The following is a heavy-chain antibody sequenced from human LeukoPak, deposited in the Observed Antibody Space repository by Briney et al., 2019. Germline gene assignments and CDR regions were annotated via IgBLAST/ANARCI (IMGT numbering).Heavy chain of an antibody. V-gene: IGHV4-59*01. J-gene: IGHJ5*02. CDR3: ARGDSSGFYNWFDP. Sequence: SETLSLTCTVSGGSISSYYWSWIRQPPGKGLEWIGYIYYSGSTNYNPSLKSRVTISVDTSKNQFSLKLSSVTAADTAIYYCARGDSSGFYNWFDPWGQGILVTVSS. CDR2: IYYSGST. CDR1: GGSISSYY. D-gene: IGHD3-22*01.